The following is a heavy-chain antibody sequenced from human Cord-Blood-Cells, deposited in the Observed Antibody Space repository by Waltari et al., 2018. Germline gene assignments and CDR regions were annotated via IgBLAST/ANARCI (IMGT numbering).Heavy chain of an antibody. Sequence: QVQLQQWGAGLLKPSETLSLTCAVYGGSLSGYYWSWIRQPPGQGLEWIGEINHSGSTNYNPSLKSRVTISVDTSKNQFSLKLSSVTAADTAVYYCARGLPYYYDSSGSRWFDPWGQGTLVTVSS. CDR1: GGSLSGYY. V-gene: IGHV4-34*01. CDR3: ARGLPYYYDSSGSRWFDP. D-gene: IGHD3-22*01. CDR2: INHSGST. J-gene: IGHJ5*02.